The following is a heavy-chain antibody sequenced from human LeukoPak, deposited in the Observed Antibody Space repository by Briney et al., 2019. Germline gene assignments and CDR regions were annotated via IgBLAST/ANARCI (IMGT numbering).Heavy chain of an antibody. CDR3: AAIRGHYDYVWGSYSGGYYFDY. V-gene: IGHV4-39*01. J-gene: IGHJ4*02. CDR2: IYYSGST. Sequence: KPSETLSLTCTVSGGSISSYYWGWIRQPPGKGLEWIGSIYYSGSTYYNPSLKSRVTISVDTSKNQFSLKLSSVTAADTAVYYCAAIRGHYDYVWGSYSGGYYFDYWGQGTLVTVSS. D-gene: IGHD3-16*01. CDR1: GGSISSYY.